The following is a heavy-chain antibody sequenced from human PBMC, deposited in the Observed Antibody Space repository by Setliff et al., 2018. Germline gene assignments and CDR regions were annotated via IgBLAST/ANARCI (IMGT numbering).Heavy chain of an antibody. D-gene: IGHD6-25*01. CDR2: IYPGDSDT. J-gene: IGHJ3*02. Sequence: GESLKISCRASGYTFTNYWIGWVRQMPGKGLEWMGLIYPGDSDTRYSPSFQGQITIPADRSISTAYLQWRRLKASDTAMYYCARLGAPASHDAFDIWGQGTMVTVSS. CDR1: GYTFTNYW. V-gene: IGHV5-51*01. CDR3: ARLGAPASHDAFDI.